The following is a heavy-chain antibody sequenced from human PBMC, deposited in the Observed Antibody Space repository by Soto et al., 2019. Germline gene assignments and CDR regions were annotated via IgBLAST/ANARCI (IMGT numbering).Heavy chain of an antibody. CDR1: GFTFSSYS. J-gene: IGHJ6*02. V-gene: IGHV3-21*01. Sequence: GGSLRLSCAASGFTFSSYSMNWVRQAPGKGLEWVSSISSSSSYIYYADSVKGRFTISRDNAKNSLYLQINSLRAEDTAVYYCARDPRITGTTHLRYYYYGMDVWGQGTTVTVSS. D-gene: IGHD1-7*01. CDR3: ARDPRITGTTHLRYYYYGMDV. CDR2: ISSSSSYI.